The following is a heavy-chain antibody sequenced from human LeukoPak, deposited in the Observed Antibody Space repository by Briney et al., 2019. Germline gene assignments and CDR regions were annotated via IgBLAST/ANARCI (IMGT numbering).Heavy chain of an antibody. CDR1: GYSISSGYY. J-gene: IGHJ6*03. CDR3: ARRYYYYYMDV. V-gene: IGHV4-38-2*01. CDR2: IYHSGST. Sequence: NASETLSLTCAVSGYSISSGYYWGWIRQPPGKGLERIGSIYHSGSTYYNPSLKSRVTISVDTSKNQFSLKLSSVTAADTAVYYCARRYYYYYMDVWGKGTTVTVSS.